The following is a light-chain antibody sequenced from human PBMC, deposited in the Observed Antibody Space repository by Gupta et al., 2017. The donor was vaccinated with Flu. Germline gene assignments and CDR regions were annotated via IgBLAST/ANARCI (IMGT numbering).Light chain of an antibody. CDR1: SSNIGNNY. V-gene: IGLV1-51*02. J-gene: IGLJ2*01. CDR2: ENN. Sequence: QSVLTQPPSVSAAPGQKVTISCSGSSSNIGNNYVSWYQQLPGTAPKLLIYENNKRPSGTPERFSGSNSGTSATLGITGLQTGDEADYYCGTWDSSLSAYVVFGGGTKLTVL. CDR3: GTWDSSLSAYVV.